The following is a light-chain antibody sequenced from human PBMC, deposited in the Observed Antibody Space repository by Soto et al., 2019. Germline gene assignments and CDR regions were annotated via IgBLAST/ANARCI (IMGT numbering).Light chain of an antibody. CDR3: QRYNTFAWT. CDR2: KTS. V-gene: IGKV1-5*03. CDR1: QSMSSR. J-gene: IGKJ1*01. Sequence: IQMPQSSSTLSASVGDRDTITCRASQSMSSRLACYTQTSGKAPKPQIQKTSSLESGVPSRFSGSGSGTEFTITISSLQPDNFATYYCQRYNTFAWTFGQGTMVDIK.